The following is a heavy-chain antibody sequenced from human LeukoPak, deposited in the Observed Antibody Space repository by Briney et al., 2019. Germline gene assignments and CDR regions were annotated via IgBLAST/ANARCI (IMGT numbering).Heavy chain of an antibody. D-gene: IGHD3-3*01. CDR1: GGSISSSIYY. CDR3: ARSPLYDFWSGYYGN. Sequence: PSETLSLTCTVSGGSISSSIYYWAWIRQPPGKGLEWIGSIYYSGSTYYNPPLKSRVTISVDTSKNQFSLKLSSVTAADTAVYYCARSPLYDFWSGYYGNWGQGTLVTVSS. CDR2: IYYSGST. J-gene: IGHJ4*02. V-gene: IGHV4-39*01.